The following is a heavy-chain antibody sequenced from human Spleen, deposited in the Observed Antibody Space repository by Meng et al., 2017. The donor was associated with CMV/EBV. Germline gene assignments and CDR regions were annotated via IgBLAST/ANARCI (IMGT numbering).Heavy chain of an antibody. Sequence: GGSLRLSCAASGFIFSDYYMNWVRQAPGKGLEWVTSISSSSTIYYADAVKSRFTISRDNAKNSLYLQMNSLRAEDTAGDYGARDFPNLDAFDIWGQGTMVTVSS. CDR3: ARDFPNLDAFDI. CDR1: GFIFSDYY. J-gene: IGHJ3*02. V-gene: IGHV3-69-1*01. CDR2: ISSSSTI.